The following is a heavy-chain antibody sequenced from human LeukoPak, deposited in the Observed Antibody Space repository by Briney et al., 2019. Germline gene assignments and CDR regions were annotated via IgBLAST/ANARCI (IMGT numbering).Heavy chain of an antibody. V-gene: IGHV1-2*04. CDR2: INPDAGGT. CDR3: ARGMAYSSSWYDLDY. J-gene: IGHJ4*02. Sequence: ASVKVSCKASNYIFTGLYMHWVRQAPGQGLEWMGWINPDAGGTHYAQKFQGWVTMTRDTSISTAYMELSRLRSDDTAVYYCARGMAYSSSWYDLDYWGQGTLVTVSS. CDR1: NYIFTGLY. D-gene: IGHD6-13*01.